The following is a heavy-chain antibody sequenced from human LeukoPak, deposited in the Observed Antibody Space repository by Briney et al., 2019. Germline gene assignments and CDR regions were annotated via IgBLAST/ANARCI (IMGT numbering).Heavy chain of an antibody. J-gene: IGHJ4*02. Sequence: GGSLRLSCAASGFTFSSYAMSWVRQAPGKGLEWVAVIWYGGSNKYYADSVKGRFTISRDNSKNTLYLQMNSLRADDTALYYCATDRGYSTFDYWGQGTLVTVSS. CDR2: IWYGGSNK. CDR1: GFTFSSYA. V-gene: IGHV3-33*08. D-gene: IGHD3-22*01. CDR3: ATDRGYSTFDY.